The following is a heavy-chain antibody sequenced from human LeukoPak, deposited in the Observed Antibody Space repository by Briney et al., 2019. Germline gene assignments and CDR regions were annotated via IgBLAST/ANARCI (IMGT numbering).Heavy chain of an antibody. D-gene: IGHD3-9*01. CDR1: GFTFSSYA. CDR2: IYSGGST. CDR3: ARSEILTGSIDY. Sequence: GGSLRLSCAASGFTFSSYAMSWVRQAPGKGLEWVSVIYSGGSTYYADSVKGRFTISRDNSKNTLYLQMNSLRAEDTAVYYCARSEILTGSIDYWGQGTLVTVSS. J-gene: IGHJ4*02. V-gene: IGHV3-53*01.